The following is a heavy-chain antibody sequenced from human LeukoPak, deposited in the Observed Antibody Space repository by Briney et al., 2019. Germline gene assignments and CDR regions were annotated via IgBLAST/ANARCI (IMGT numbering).Heavy chain of an antibody. CDR2: ISGSGGST. Sequence: PGGSLRLSCAASGFTFSICAMNWVRQAPGQGLEWVSGISGSGGSTYYADSVKGRFTISRDSSKNTMYLQMNSLRAEDTAVYYCAKADGSYKTLIDYWGQGTLVTVSS. D-gene: IGHD3-10*01. CDR1: GFTFSICA. J-gene: IGHJ4*02. V-gene: IGHV3-23*01. CDR3: AKADGSYKTLIDY.